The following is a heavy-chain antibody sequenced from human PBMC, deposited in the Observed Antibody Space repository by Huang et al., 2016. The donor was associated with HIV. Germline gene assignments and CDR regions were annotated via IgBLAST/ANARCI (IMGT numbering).Heavy chain of an antibody. V-gene: IGHV1-18*01. D-gene: IGHD3-22*01. CDR3: ARDTYYTDIWKRNDASFL. CDR2: IGSDSRDT. Sequence: QVQLVQSGGEVKQPGASVRVSCKASGYDFGSYGIGWVRQAPGQGLEWLGWIGSDSRDTRTAQKFQGRVTMTTDRSATTTYMELRSLRDDDTAVYYCARDTYYTDIWKRNDASFLWGQGTMITVYS. J-gene: IGHJ3*01. CDR1: GYDFGSYG.